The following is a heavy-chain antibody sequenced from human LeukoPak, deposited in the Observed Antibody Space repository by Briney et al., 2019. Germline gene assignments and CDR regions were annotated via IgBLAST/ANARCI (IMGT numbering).Heavy chain of an antibody. CDR1: GFTFSDYY. D-gene: IGHD3-22*01. J-gene: IGHJ3*02. V-gene: IGHV3-11*01. CDR3: ARGLYDSSGYGASDI. Sequence: NTGGSLRLSCAASGFTFSDYYMTWIRRAPGKGLEWVSYISTSGTTIYYADSVKGRFTISRDNAKNSLYLQMNSLRAEDTAVYYCARGLYDSSGYGASDIWGQGTMVTVSS. CDR2: ISTSGTTI.